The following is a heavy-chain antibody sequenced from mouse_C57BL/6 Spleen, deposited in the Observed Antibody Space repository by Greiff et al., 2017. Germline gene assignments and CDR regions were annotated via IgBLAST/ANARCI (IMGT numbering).Heavy chain of an antibody. CDR3: AREDDYDVGFAY. J-gene: IGHJ3*01. V-gene: IGHV5-4*01. Sequence: EVHLVESGGGLVKPGGSLKLSCAASGFTFSSYAMSWVRQTPEKRLEWVATISDGGSYTYYPDNVQGRFTISRDNAKNNLYLQMSHLKSEDTAMYYCAREDDYDVGFAYWGQGTLVTVSA. D-gene: IGHD2-4*01. CDR1: GFTFSSYA. CDR2: ISDGGSYT.